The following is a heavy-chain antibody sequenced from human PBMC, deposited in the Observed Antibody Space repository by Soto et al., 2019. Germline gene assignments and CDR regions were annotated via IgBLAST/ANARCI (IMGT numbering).Heavy chain of an antibody. CDR2: ISAYSGNT. CDR1: GYTFASYA. CDR3: ARDPPPPDY. J-gene: IGHJ4*02. Sequence: QVQLVQSGAEVKKPGASVKVSCKASGYTFASYAISWMRQAPGQGLEWMGWISAYSGNTNYAQKLQGRVTMTTDTSPNTAYLELRSLRSDDTALYYCARDPPPPDYWGQGTLVTVSS. V-gene: IGHV1-18*01.